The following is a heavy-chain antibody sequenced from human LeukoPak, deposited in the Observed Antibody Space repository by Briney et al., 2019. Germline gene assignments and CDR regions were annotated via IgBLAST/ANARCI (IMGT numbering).Heavy chain of an antibody. CDR3: ARDPYCSGGNCYELGY. D-gene: IGHD2-15*01. CDR1: GYTFGNYA. CDR2: LNAGNGET. J-gene: IGHJ4*02. Sequence: ASVKVSCTASGYTFGNYAMHWVRQAPGQRLEWMGWLNAGNGETEYLQKFQGRVTITRDTSASTAYMELSSLRSEDTAVYYCARDPYCSGGNCYELGYWGQGTLVTVSS. V-gene: IGHV1-3*01.